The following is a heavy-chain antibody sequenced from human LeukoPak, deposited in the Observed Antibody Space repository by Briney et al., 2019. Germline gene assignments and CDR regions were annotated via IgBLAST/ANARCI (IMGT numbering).Heavy chain of an antibody. CDR3: TRGTGSYDY. D-gene: IGHD1-26*01. CDR2: INWKTGNG. J-gene: IGHJ4*02. V-gene: IGHV3-9*01. CDR1: GFNFDDYA. Sequence: GGSLRLSCAVSGFNFDDYAMHWVRQAPGRGLEWVSGINWKTGNGIYADSVKGRFTISRDNAKNSLYLHMNSLRAEDTAVYYCTRGTGSYDYWGQGTRVTVSS.